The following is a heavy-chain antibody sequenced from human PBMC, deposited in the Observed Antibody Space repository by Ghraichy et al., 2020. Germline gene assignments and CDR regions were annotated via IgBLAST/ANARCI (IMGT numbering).Heavy chain of an antibody. V-gene: IGHV3-23*01. CDR2: IGSSGANK. CDR3: AKSIPRRKFFQH. Sequence: GGSLRLSCVASGITFSSYAMTWVRQAPGKGLEWVSTIGSSGANKYYADSVKGRFTISRDNAKNTLYLQMNTLRADDTALYYCAKSIPRRKFFQHWGQGTLVTVSS. J-gene: IGHJ1*01. D-gene: IGHD3-10*01. CDR1: GITFSSYA.